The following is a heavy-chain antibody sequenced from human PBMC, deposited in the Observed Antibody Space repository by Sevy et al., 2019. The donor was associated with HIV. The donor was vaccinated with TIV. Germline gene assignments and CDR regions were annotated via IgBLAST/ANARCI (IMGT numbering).Heavy chain of an antibody. D-gene: IGHD7-27*01. CDR2: IKQDGSDK. V-gene: IGHV3-7*03. CDR1: GFTFGSYA. J-gene: IGHJ4*02. Sequence: GGSLRLSCAASGFTFGSYAMHWVRQAPGKGLEWVANIKQDGSDKYYMESVKGRFNISRDNTKNSLYLQLNSLRAEDTAVYYCARSWDYWGQMGYWGQGTLVTVSS. CDR3: ARSWDYWGQMGY.